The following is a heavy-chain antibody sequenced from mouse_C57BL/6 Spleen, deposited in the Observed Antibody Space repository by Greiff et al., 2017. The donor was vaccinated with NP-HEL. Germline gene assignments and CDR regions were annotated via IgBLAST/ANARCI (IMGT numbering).Heavy chain of an antibody. CDR3: AREMPYGNYNY. CDR2: IYPSDSET. D-gene: IGHD2-1*01. V-gene: IGHV1-61*01. CDR1: GYTFTSYW. Sequence: QVQLQQPGAELVRPGSSVKLSCKASGYTFTSYWMDWVKQRPGQGLEWIGNIYPSDSETHYNQKFKDKATLTVDKSSSTAYMQLSSLTSEDSAVYYCAREMPYGNYNYWGQGTTLTVSS. J-gene: IGHJ2*01.